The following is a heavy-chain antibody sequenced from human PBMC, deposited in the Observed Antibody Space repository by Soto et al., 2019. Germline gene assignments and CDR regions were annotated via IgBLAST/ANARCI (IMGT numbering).Heavy chain of an antibody. V-gene: IGHV4-31*02. CDR1: GASTVSHYH. Sequence: PSETLSLTCSVSGASTVSHYHWTWIRQPPGKGLEWMGYIFNSGTTFYNPSLTSRLSISMDTSGNHFSLELRSVTAADTAVYYCALALGPTTGLDYWAREPWSPS. CDR3: ALALGPTTGLDY. CDR2: IFNSGTT. D-gene: IGHD1-26*01. J-gene: IGHJ4*02.